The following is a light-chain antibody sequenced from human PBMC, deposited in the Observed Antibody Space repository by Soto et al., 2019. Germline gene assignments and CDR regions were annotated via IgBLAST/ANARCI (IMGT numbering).Light chain of an antibody. J-gene: IGKJ4*01. CDR1: QNVSSY. CDR3: QQRSNWPRLT. Sequence: EIVLTHSPATLSLSPGEIATLSCRASQNVSSYLAWYQQKPGQAPRLLIYDASNRAIGIPARFSGSGSGTDFTLTISSLQPEDFAVYFCQQRSNWPRLTFGGGTKVDIK. CDR2: DAS. V-gene: IGKV3-11*01.